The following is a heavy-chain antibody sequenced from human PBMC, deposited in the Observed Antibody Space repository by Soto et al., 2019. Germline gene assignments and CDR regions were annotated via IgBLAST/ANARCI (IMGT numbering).Heavy chain of an antibody. CDR3: AKTSGDYAINWFAP. Sequence: QVQLQQWGAGLLKPSETLSLTCAVYGGSFSGYYWSWIRQPPGKGLEWIGEINHSGSTNYNPSLKGRVTIPVDTSKNQFSLKLSSVPAADTAVYYCAKTSGDYAINWFAPGGQGTLVTVSS. V-gene: IGHV4-34*01. D-gene: IGHD4-17*01. CDR1: GGSFSGYY. CDR2: INHSGST. J-gene: IGHJ5*02.